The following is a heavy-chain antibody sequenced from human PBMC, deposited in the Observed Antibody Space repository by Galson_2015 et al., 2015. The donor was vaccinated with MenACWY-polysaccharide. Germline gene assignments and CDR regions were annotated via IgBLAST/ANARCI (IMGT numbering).Heavy chain of an antibody. CDR1: GFTFNNYA. Sequence: SLRLSCAASGFTFNNYAMHWVRQAPGKGLEWVAVISFDGNNKYYADSVEGRFTISRDNSKNALYLQMNSLRTEDTAVYHCASGRTDGYNPPGGVEDDWGQGTLVTVSS. V-gene: IGHV3-30-3*01. CDR2: ISFDGNNK. D-gene: IGHD5-24*01. J-gene: IGHJ4*02. CDR3: ASGRTDGYNPPGGVEDD.